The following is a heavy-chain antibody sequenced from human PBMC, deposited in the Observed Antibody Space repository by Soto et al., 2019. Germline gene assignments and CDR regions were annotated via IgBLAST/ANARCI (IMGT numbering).Heavy chain of an antibody. CDR1: GFTFNIYT. CDR2: ISSSSSTI. Sequence: PGGSLRLSCAASGFTFNIYTMNWVRQAPGKGLEWVSYISSSSSTIYYADSVKGRFTVSRDNAKNSLYLQMNSLRAEDTAVYYCAKDRTAVAGNNWFDPWGQGTLVTVSS. CDR3: AKDRTAVAGNNWFDP. J-gene: IGHJ5*02. D-gene: IGHD6-19*01. V-gene: IGHV3-48*01.